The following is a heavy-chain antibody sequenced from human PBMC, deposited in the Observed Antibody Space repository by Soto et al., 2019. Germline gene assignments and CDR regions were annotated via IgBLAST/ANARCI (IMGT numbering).Heavy chain of an antibody. D-gene: IGHD2-15*01. J-gene: IGHJ4*02. V-gene: IGHV4-4*07. Sequence: QVQLQESGPGLVKPSETLSLTCTVSGGSISSNFWSWIRQPAGKGLEWIGRIFSSGSTNYNPSLKSRVTMSVDTSKSQCSLKLSSVTAADTAVYYCVRNFCSGGSCYSYSFDYWGQGTLVTVSS. CDR1: GGSISSNF. CDR2: IFSSGST. CDR3: VRNFCSGGSCYSYSFDY.